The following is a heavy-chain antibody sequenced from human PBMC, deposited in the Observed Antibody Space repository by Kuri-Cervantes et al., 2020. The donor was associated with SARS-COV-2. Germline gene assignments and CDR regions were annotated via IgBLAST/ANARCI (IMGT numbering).Heavy chain of an antibody. CDR3: ARDRYYMDV. V-gene: IGHV3-64*01. CDR2: ISSNGGST. J-gene: IGHJ6*03. Sequence: GGSLRLSCAASGFTFSSYAMHWVRQAPGKGLEYVSAISSNGGSTYYANSVKGRFTISRDNSKNTLYLQMGSLRAEDMAVYYCARDRYYMDVWGKGTTVTVSS. CDR1: GFTFSSYA.